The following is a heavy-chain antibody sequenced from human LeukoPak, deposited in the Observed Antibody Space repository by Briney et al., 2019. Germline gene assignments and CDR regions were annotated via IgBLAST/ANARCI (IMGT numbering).Heavy chain of an antibody. J-gene: IGHJ6*03. V-gene: IGHV1-8*03. CDR1: GYTFTSYD. CDR2: MNPNSGNT. Sequence: ASVKVSRKASGYTFTSYDINWARQATGQGLEWMGWMNPNSGNTGYAQKSQGRVTITRNTSISTAYMELSSLRSEDTAVYYCARVSVLRFLEWLHYYMDVWGKGTTVTVSS. D-gene: IGHD3-3*01. CDR3: ARVSVLRFLEWLHYYMDV.